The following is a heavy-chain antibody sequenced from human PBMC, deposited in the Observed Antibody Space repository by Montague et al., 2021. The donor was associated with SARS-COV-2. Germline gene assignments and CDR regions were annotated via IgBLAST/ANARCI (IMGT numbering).Heavy chain of an antibody. CDR2: IHHGGST. Sequence: SETLSLTCAVHGGSFSTYSWNWIRQPPGKGLEWIGEIHHGGSTNYNPSLKSRVTIPADTSKNQFSLKLTSVAAEDTAVYYCARVGMAGSGSLYRHFDSWGQGTLVTVSS. CDR3: ARVGMAGSGSLYRHFDS. J-gene: IGHJ4*02. V-gene: IGHV4-34*01. D-gene: IGHD3-10*01. CDR1: GGSFSTYS.